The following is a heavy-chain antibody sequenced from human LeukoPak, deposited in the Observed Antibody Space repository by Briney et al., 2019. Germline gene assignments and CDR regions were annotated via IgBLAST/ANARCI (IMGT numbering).Heavy chain of an antibody. J-gene: IGHJ5*02. CDR2: IYYSGST. CDR3: ARGGDSSSWFRDNWFDP. Sequence: SETLSLTCTASGGSISSYYWSWIRQPPGKGLEWIGYIYYSGSTNYNPSLKSRATISVDTSKNQFSLKLSSVTAADTAVYYCARGGDSSSWFRDNWFDPWGQGTLVTVSS. CDR1: GGSISSYY. V-gene: IGHV4-59*01. D-gene: IGHD6-13*01.